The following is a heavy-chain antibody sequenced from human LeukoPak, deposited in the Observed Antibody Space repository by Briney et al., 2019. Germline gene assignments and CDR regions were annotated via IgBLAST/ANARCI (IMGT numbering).Heavy chain of an antibody. J-gene: IGHJ4*02. V-gene: IGHV3-7*01. Sequence: GGSLRLSCAASGFTFSSYWMSWVRQAPGKGLEWVANIKQDGSEKYYVDSVKGRFTISRDNAKNSLYLQMNSLRAEDTAVYYCARDVSGITGTTAHFDYWGQGTLVTVAS. D-gene: IGHD1-20*01. CDR2: IKQDGSEK. CDR1: GFTFSSYW. CDR3: ARDVSGITGTTAHFDY.